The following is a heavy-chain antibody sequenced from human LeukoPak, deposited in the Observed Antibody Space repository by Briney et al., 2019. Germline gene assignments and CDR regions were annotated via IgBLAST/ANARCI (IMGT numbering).Heavy chain of an antibody. J-gene: IGHJ2*01. Sequence: SEILSLTCAVYGGSFSGYYWNRIRQPPEKGLEWIGEINHSGSTNYNPSLKSRVTISVDTSKNQFSLELSSVTAADTAVYYCARGRGPSARYWYLDLWGRGTLVTVSS. D-gene: IGHD3-16*01. CDR2: INHSGST. CDR1: GGSFSGYY. V-gene: IGHV4-34*01. CDR3: ARGRGPSARYWYLDL.